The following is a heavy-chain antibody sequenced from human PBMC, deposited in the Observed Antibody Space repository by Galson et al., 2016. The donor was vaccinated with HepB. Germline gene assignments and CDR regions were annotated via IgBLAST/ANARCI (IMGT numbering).Heavy chain of an antibody. J-gene: IGHJ3*02. CDR2: INTNTENP. CDR1: GYTFTNYA. CDR3: ARVRIRYFDWLSQFDSNVFDI. V-gene: IGHV7-4-1*02. D-gene: IGHD3-9*01. Sequence: SVKVSCKASGYTFTNYAMNWVRQAPGQGLEWLGWINTNTENPTYAQGFTGRFVFSLDTSVSTAYLPISSLGADDTAIYYCARVRIRYFDWLSQFDSNVFDIWGQGTMVTVSS.